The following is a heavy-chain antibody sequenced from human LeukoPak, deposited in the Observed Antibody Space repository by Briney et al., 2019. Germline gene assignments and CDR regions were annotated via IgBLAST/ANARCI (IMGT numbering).Heavy chain of an antibody. J-gene: IGHJ4*02. CDR3: ARDYYGSGSYSNFDY. Sequence: PSETLSLTCTVSGGSLSSGSYYWSWLRQPAGKGLEWIGRIYTSGSTNYNPSLKSRVTISVDTSKTQFSLKLSSVTAADTAVYYCARDYYGSGSYSNFDYWGQGTLVTVSS. CDR1: GGSLSSGSYY. CDR2: IYTSGST. D-gene: IGHD3-10*01. V-gene: IGHV4-61*02.